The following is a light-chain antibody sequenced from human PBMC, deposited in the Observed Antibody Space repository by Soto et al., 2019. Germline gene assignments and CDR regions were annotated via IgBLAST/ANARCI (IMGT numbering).Light chain of an antibody. Sequence: ETVMTQSPATLSVSPGEGATLSCRASQSVSSNLVWYQHKPGQAPRLLIYGASTRATDIPARFSGSGSGTDFTLTISRLEPEDFAVYYCQQYIRWPLTFGGGTKVDIK. CDR3: QQYIRWPLT. V-gene: IGKV3-15*01. CDR2: GAS. CDR1: QSVSSN. J-gene: IGKJ4*01.